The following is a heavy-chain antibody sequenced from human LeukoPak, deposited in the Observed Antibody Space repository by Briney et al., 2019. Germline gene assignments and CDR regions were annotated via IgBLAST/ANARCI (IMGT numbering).Heavy chain of an antibody. J-gene: IGHJ5*02. CDR1: GYTFTSYG. V-gene: IGHV1-18*01. Sequence: GASVKVSCKASGYTFTSYGISWVRQAPGQGLEWMGWISAYNGNTNYAQKLQGRVTMTTDTSTSTAYMELRSLRSDDTAVYYCARDSFGRGSGSYPNWFDPWGQGTLVTVSS. CDR2: ISAYNGNT. D-gene: IGHD3-10*01. CDR3: ARDSFGRGSGSYPNWFDP.